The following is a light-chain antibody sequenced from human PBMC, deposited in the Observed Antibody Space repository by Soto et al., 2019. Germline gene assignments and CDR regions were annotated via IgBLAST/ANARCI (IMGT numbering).Light chain of an antibody. J-gene: IGKJ3*01. CDR1: QSVSSN. CDR2: GAS. V-gene: IGKV3-15*01. Sequence: EIVMTQSPGTLSVSPGERATLSCRASQSVSSNLAWYQQKPGQAPRLLIYGASTRATGIPARFSGRGSGTEFTLTISSLQSEDFAVYYCQQYGNAPFTFGPGTKVDIK. CDR3: QQYGNAPFT.